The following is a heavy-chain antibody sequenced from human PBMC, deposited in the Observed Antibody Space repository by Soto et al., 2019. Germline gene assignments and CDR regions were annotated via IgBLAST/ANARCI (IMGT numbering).Heavy chain of an antibody. CDR2: IDPSDSYT. Sequence: PGESLKISCEGSGYNFPYFWITWVRQMPGKGLEWMGTIDPSDSYTDYSPSFQGHVSLSADKSSSTAYLQWSSLKASDTAMYYCARNQKLAERLSALDYWRQGTPVTFSS. CDR1: GYNFPYFW. D-gene: IGHD1-1*01. J-gene: IGHJ4*02. CDR3: ARNQKLAERLSALDY. V-gene: IGHV5-10-1*01.